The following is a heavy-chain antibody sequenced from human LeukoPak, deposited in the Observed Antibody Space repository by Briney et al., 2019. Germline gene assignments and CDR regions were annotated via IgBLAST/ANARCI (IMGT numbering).Heavy chain of an antibody. Sequence: PSETLSLTCTVSGGSISSSSYYWGWIRQPPGKGLEWIGSIYYSGSTYYNPSLKSRVTISVDTSKNQFSLKLSSVTAADTAVYYCARVQWELREEWFDPWGQGTLVTVSS. CDR3: ARVQWELREEWFDP. V-gene: IGHV4-39*01. D-gene: IGHD1-26*01. CDR2: IYYSGST. CDR1: GGSISSSSYY. J-gene: IGHJ5*02.